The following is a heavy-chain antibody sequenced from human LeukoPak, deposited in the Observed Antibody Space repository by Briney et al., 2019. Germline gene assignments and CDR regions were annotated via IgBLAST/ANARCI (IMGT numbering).Heavy chain of an antibody. Sequence: ASVKVSCKASGDSFTDYYMHCGRQAPGQGLEWMGWINPKSGGTNYAQTFQGRVTMTRDTSIRTAYMALSRLRGDDTAGYYCARIAIGGGEWHFDSWGQGTLVTVSS. CDR1: GDSFTDYY. D-gene: IGHD3-16*01. V-gene: IGHV1-2*02. CDR3: ARIAIGGGEWHFDS. CDR2: INPKSGGT. J-gene: IGHJ4*02.